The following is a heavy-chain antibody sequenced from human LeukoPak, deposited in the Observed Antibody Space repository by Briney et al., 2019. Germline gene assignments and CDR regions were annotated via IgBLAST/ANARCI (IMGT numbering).Heavy chain of an antibody. J-gene: IGHJ6*02. CDR3: ARERLAAAGNYYYGMDV. CDR2: ISYDGSNK. CDR1: GFTFSSYA. Sequence: PGGSLRLSCAASGFTFSSYAMHWVRQAPGKGLEWVAVISYDGSNKYYADSVKGRFTISRDNSKNTLYLQMNSLRAEDTAVYYCARERLAAAGNYYYGMDVWGQGTTVTSP. V-gene: IGHV3-30*04. D-gene: IGHD6-13*01.